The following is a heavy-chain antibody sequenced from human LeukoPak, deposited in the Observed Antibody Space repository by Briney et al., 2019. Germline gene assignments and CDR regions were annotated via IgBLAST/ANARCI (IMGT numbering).Heavy chain of an antibody. D-gene: IGHD6-13*01. Sequence: SETLSLTCTVSGYSITNAYYWGWIRQPPGKGLEWIGSIYHSGNTYYTPSLKSRVTISVDTSKNQFSLKLNSVTAADTAVYYCARLATAGTYYFDYWGQGTLVTVSS. J-gene: IGHJ4*02. V-gene: IGHV4-38-2*02. CDR3: ARLATAGTYYFDY. CDR1: GYSITNAYY. CDR2: IYHSGNT.